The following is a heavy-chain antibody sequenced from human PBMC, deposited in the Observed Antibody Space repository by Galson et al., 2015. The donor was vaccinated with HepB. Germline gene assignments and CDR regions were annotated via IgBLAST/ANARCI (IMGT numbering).Heavy chain of an antibody. V-gene: IGHV1-3*01. CDR2: INAGHGNT. CDR3: AKVESAWESFQPLDY. CDR1: GYIFTSFN. D-gene: IGHD1-26*01. J-gene: IGHJ4*02. Sequence: SVKVSCKASGYIFTSFNIHWVRQAPGQRLEWMGWINAGHGNTEYSQKFQGRVTFTRDTSASTAYMELNDLRSEDTAVYYCAKVESAWESFQPLDYWGQGTLVTVSS.